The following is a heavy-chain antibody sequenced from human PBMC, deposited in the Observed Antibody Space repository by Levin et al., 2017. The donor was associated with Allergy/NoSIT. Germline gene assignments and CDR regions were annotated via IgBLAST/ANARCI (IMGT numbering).Heavy chain of an antibody. V-gene: IGHV3-64D*06. CDR2: ISSDGGSR. Sequence: AGGSLRLSCSASGFTFSSYAIHWVRQAPGKGLEYVSAISSDGGSRYYADSVKGRFTISRDNSKNTLYLQMSSLRAEDTAVYYCVKGGYSAGWSPFDYWGQGTLVTVSS. D-gene: IGHD6-13*01. CDR3: VKGGYSAGWSPFDY. CDR1: GFTFSSYA. J-gene: IGHJ4*02.